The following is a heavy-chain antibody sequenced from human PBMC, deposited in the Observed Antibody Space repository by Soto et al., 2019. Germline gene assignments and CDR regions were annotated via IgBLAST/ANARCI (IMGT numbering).Heavy chain of an antibody. CDR2: ISSSSSYI. CDR3: AREIVVVAATHDAFDI. Sequence: LRLSCAASGFAFSRYSMNWVRQAPGKGLEWVSSISSSSSYIYYADSVKGRFTISRENAKNSLYLQMNSLRAEDTAVYYCAREIVVVAATHDAFDIWGQGTMVTVSS. D-gene: IGHD2-15*01. J-gene: IGHJ3*02. CDR1: GFAFSRYS. V-gene: IGHV3-21*01.